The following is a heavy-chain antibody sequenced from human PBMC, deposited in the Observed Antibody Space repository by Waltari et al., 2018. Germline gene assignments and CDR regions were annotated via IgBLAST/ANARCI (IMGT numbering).Heavy chain of an antibody. CDR3: ARVVITPPKYYFDY. CDR1: GGSIGSGGTF. D-gene: IGHD3-22*01. V-gene: IGHV4-31*01. J-gene: IGHJ4*02. Sequence: QVQLQESGPGLVKPSQTLSLPCTVPGGSIGSGGTFWGWSRQHPGKDLEWIGYLFYSGSTYYNPSLKSLVTISVDTSKNQFSLKLNSVTAADTAVYYCARVVITPPKYYFDYWGQGTLVTVSS. CDR2: LFYSGST.